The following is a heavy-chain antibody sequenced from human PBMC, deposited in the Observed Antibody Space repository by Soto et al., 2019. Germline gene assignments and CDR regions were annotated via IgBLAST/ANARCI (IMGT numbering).Heavy chain of an antibody. Sequence: GGSLRLSCAASGFTFSSYGMHWVRQAPGKGLEWVAVIWYDGSNKYYADSVKGRFTISRDNSKNTLYLQMDSLRAEDTAVYYCAREHLRFLEWSAFDYWGQGTLVTVSS. J-gene: IGHJ4*02. CDR2: IWYDGSNK. CDR3: AREHLRFLEWSAFDY. V-gene: IGHV3-33*01. D-gene: IGHD3-3*01. CDR1: GFTFSSYG.